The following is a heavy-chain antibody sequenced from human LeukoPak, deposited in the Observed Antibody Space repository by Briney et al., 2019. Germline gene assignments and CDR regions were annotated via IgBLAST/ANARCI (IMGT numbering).Heavy chain of an antibody. V-gene: IGHV4-39*01. Sequence: GSLRLSCAASGFTVRRNYMSWVRQPPGKGLEWIGSIYYSGNTYYNPSLKSRVTISLDTSRNQFSLRLSSVTAADTADYYCARAQGNGLIDFWDQGTLVTVSS. CDR1: GFTVRRNY. CDR3: ARAQGNGLIDF. J-gene: IGHJ4*02. D-gene: IGHD3/OR15-3a*01. CDR2: IYYSGNT.